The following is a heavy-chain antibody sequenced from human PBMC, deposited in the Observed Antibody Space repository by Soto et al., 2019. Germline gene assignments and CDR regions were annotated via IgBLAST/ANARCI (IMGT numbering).Heavy chain of an antibody. D-gene: IGHD3-9*01. CDR2: TYYRSKWYN. CDR1: GDSFSSNSAA. CDR3: ARDRRTIFGLLDY. V-gene: IGHV6-1*01. J-gene: IGHJ4*02. Sequence: SQTLSLTCSISGDSFSSNSAAWNWIRQSPSRGLEWLGRTYYRSKWYNDYAVSVKSRITINPDTSKNQFSLQLNSVTHEDTAVYSFARDRRTIFGLLDYWGQGTLVTVSS.